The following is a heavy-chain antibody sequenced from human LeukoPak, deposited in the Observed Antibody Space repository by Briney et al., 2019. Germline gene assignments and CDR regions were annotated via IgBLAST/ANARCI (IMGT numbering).Heavy chain of an antibody. CDR1: GYTFTGYY. V-gene: IGHV1-2*02. J-gene: IGHJ4*02. CDR3: ARGATQTHHYDFWSGYYSY. Sequence: GASVKVSCKASGYTFTGYYMHWVRQAPGQGLEWMGWINPNSGGTNYAQKFQGRVTMTRDTSISTAYMELSRLRSDDTAVYYCARGATQTHHYDFWSGYYSYWGQGTLVTVSS. D-gene: IGHD3-3*01. CDR2: INPNSGGT.